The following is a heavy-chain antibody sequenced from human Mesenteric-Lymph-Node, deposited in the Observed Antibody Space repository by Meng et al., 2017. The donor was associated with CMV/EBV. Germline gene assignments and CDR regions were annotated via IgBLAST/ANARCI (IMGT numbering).Heavy chain of an antibody. D-gene: IGHD2-2*02. CDR3: ARVGRGGYCSSTSCYTNYYYGMDV. CDR2: ISSRGSTK. J-gene: IGHJ6*02. V-gene: IGHV3-48*03. Sequence: GESLKISCVASGFTFSSYEMNWVRQAPGKGLEWISYISSRGSTKYYADSVKGRFTISRDNSKNTLYLQMNSLRAEDTAVYYCARVGRGGYCSSTSCYTNYYYGMDVWGQGTTVTVSS. CDR1: GFTFSSYE.